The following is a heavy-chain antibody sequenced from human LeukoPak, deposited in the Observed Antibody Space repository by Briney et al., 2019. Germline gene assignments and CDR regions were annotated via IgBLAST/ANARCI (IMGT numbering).Heavy chain of an antibody. D-gene: IGHD3-9*01. CDR3: AKGEYYDILTGYPPTD. CDR2: ISYDGSNK. Sequence: GGSLRLSCAASGFTFSSYGMHWVRQAPGKGLEWVAVISYDGSNKYYADSVKGQFTISRDNSKNTLYPQMNSLRAEDTAVYYCAKGEYYDILTGYPPTDWGQGTLVTVSS. V-gene: IGHV3-30*18. CDR1: GFTFSSYG. J-gene: IGHJ4*02.